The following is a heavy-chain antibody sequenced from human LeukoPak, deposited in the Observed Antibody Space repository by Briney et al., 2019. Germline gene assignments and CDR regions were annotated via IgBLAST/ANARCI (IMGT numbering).Heavy chain of an antibody. J-gene: IGHJ4*02. D-gene: IGHD5-12*01. CDR2: ISGSGGST. CDR3: ARESISVGYSGYEDTGYYFDY. CDR1: GFTFSSYA. Sequence: PGGSLRLSCAASGFTFSSYAMSWVRQAPGKGLEWVSAISGSGGSTYYADSVKGRFTISRDNAKNSPYLQMNSLRAEDTAVYYCARESISVGYSGYEDTGYYFDYWGQGTLVTVSS. V-gene: IGHV3-23*01.